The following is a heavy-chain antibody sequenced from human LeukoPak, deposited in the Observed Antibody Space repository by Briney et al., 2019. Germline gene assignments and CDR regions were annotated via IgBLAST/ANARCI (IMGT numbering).Heavy chain of an antibody. CDR1: GFTFSSYA. V-gene: IGHV3-48*01. CDR3: ARVLGSGSSLLSFDYYGMDV. Sequence: PGGSLRLSCAASGFTFSSYAMHWVRQAPGKGLEWVSYISSSSSTIYYADSVKGRFTISRDNAKNSLYLQMNSLRAEDTAVYYCARVLGSGSSLLSFDYYGMDVWGQGTTVTVSS. J-gene: IGHJ6*02. D-gene: IGHD1-26*01. CDR2: ISSSSSTI.